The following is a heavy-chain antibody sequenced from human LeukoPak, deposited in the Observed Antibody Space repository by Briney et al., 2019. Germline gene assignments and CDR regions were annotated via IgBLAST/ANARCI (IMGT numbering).Heavy chain of an antibody. V-gene: IGHV3-23*01. CDR3: AKTSTSASFPWENWFDS. CDR1: GFSFRSYA. Sequence: GGPLRLSCAPPGFSFRSYAMSWVRQAPGKALEWVSAFAGRSVAPASSSTYYADSVTGRFTISRDNSKNTLYLQMNSLRADDTAVYYCAKTSTSASFPWENWFDSWGQGTLVTVSS. CDR2: FAGRSVAPASSST. D-gene: IGHD1-26*01. J-gene: IGHJ5*01.